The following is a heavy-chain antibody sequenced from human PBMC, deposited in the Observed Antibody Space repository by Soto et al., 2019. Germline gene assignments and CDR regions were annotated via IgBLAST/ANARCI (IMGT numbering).Heavy chain of an antibody. D-gene: IGHD6-19*01. J-gene: IGHJ4*02. CDR2: VSGSGGNT. Sequence: GGSLRLSCAASGITFSSYAMSWVRQAPGKGLEWVSTVSGSGGNTYYADSVKGRFTISRDNIESTLYLQMISLRAEDMAIYYCAKGPHSSGWHYFDYWGQGTLVTVSS. CDR1: GITFSSYA. V-gene: IGHV3-23*01. CDR3: AKGPHSSGWHYFDY.